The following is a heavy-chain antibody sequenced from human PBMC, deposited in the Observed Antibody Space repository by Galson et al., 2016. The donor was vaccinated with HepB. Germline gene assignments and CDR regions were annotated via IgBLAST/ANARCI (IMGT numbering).Heavy chain of an antibody. CDR3: ARGGLIWYQNCFDL. CDR1: GAPISPSNW. Sequence: SETLSLTCAVSGAPISPSNWWSWVRQPPGKGLEWIGEIYHDGSTNYNPSLQSRVTISVDKSNNEISLTLNSVSAADTAIYYCARGGLIWYQNCFDLWGQGTPVTVSS. J-gene: IGHJ5*02. D-gene: IGHD2-8*01. CDR2: IYHDGST. V-gene: IGHV4-4*02.